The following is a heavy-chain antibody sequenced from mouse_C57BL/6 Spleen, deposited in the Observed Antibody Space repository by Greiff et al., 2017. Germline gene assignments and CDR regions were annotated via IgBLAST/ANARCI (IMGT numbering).Heavy chain of an antibody. V-gene: IGHV1-26*01. Sequence: EVQLQQSGPELVKPGASVKISCKASGYTFTDYYMNWVKQRHGKSLEWIGDINPNNGGTSYNQKFKGKATLTVDTSSSTAYMELRSLTSEDSAVYYCARGRDYYDAAWFAYWGQGTLVTVSA. CDR1: GYTFTDYY. CDR2: INPNNGGT. CDR3: ARGRDYYDAAWFAY. J-gene: IGHJ3*01. D-gene: IGHD1-1*01.